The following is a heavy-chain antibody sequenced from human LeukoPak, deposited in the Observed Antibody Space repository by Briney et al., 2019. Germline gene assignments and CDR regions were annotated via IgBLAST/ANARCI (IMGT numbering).Heavy chain of an antibody. Sequence: SETLSLTCTVSGGSISSYYWSWIRQPPGKGLEWIGYIYYSGSTNYNPSLKSRVTISVDTSKNQFSLKLSSVTAADTDVYYCARESGYDYLFDYWGQGTLVTVSS. D-gene: IGHD5-12*01. CDR2: IYYSGST. V-gene: IGHV4-59*01. CDR3: ARESGYDYLFDY. J-gene: IGHJ4*02. CDR1: GGSISSYY.